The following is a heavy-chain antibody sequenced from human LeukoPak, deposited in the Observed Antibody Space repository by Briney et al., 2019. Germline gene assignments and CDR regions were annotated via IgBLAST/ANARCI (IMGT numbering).Heavy chain of an antibody. V-gene: IGHV3-21*01. CDR2: ITTSSSYM. J-gene: IGHJ4*02. CDR3: ARSPTSWYFDY. CDR1: GFTFSAYN. Sequence: PGGSLRLSCAASGFTFSAYNMNWVRRTPGKGLEWVSSITTSSSYMFYADSVKGRFTISRDNSKNTLYLQMNSLRPEDTSVYYCARSPTSWYFDYWGQGTLVTVSS. D-gene: IGHD2-2*01.